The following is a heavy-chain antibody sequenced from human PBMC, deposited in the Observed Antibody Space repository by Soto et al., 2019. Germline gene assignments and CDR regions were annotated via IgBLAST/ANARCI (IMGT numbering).Heavy chain of an antibody. Sequence: QITLKESGPTLVKPTQTLTLTCTFSGFSLSTNGVTVGWIRQPPGKALEWLALAYWDDDKRYSPSLKSRLTNTKDTANNQVVLTMTNMEPVDTATYYCALRLATTFDYWGQGTLVTVS. J-gene: IGHJ4*02. CDR1: GFSLSTNGVT. V-gene: IGHV2-5*02. CDR3: ALRLATTFDY. CDR2: AYWDDDK.